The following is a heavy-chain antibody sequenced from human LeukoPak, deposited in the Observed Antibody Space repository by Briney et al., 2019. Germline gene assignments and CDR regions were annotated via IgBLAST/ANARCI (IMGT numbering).Heavy chain of an antibody. D-gene: IGHD6-13*01. Sequence: ASVKVSCKVSGYTLTELSVHWVRQAPGKGLEWMGGFDPEDGETIYAQKFQGRVTMTEDTSTDTAYMELSSLRSEDTAVYYCATGIAAAGTATGPYYYGMDVWGQGTTVTVSS. CDR2: FDPEDGET. CDR3: ATGIAAAGTATGPYYYGMDV. CDR1: GYTLTELS. J-gene: IGHJ6*02. V-gene: IGHV1-24*01.